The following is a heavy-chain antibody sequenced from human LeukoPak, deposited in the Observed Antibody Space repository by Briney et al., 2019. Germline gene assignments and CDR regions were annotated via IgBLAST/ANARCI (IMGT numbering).Heavy chain of an antibody. CDR1: GFTVSNYA. D-gene: IGHD4-17*01. V-gene: IGHV3-23*01. Sequence: GGSLRLSCVASGFTVSNYAMSWVRQAPGKGLEWVSLISGSIGSASYAGSVKGRFTISRDTSKNTLYRQMNSLRAEDTAIYYCAKGMTTVTTRSPLDYWGQGTLVTVSS. J-gene: IGHJ4*02. CDR3: AKGMTTVTTRSPLDY. CDR2: ISGSIGSA.